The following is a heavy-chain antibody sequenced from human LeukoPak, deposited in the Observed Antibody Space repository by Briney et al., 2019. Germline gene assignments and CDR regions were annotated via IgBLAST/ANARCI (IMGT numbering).Heavy chain of an antibody. Sequence: GGSLRLSCAASGFTVGTNYMSWVRQTPGKGLEWVSVIYSGGSTYYSDSVKSRFTISRDNSKNTLYLQMNSLRAEDTAVYCCAREISGGTYPWGYFDCWGQGTLVTVSS. CDR1: GFTVGTNY. CDR2: IYSGGST. D-gene: IGHD7-27*01. J-gene: IGHJ4*02. V-gene: IGHV3-53*01. CDR3: AREISGGTYPWGYFDC.